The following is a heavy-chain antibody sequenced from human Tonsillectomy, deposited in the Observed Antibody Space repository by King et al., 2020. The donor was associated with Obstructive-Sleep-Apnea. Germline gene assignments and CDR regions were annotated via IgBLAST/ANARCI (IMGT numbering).Heavy chain of an antibody. V-gene: IGHV3-30*18. J-gene: IGHJ4*02. Sequence: VQLVESGGGVVQPGRSLRLSCAASGFTFSSYGMHWVRQAPGKGLEWVAVISYDGSNKYYADSVKGLFTIARDNSKNTLYLQMNSRRAEDTAVYYCAKGAWGYDILTGLHWGQGTLVTVSS. CDR3: AKGAWGYDILTGLH. CDR1: GFTFSSYG. CDR2: ISYDGSNK. D-gene: IGHD3-9*01.